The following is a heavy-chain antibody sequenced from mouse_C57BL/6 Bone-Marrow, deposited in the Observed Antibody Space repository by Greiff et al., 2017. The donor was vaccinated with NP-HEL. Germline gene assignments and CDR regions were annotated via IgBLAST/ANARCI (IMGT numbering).Heavy chain of an antibody. CDR1: GYTFTSYW. V-gene: IGHV1-52*01. CDR2: IDPYDSET. Sequence: QVQLKQPGAELVRPGSSVKLSCKASGYTFTSYWMHWVKQRPIQGLEWIGNIDPYDSETNYNQKFKDKATLTVDKSSSTAYMQLSSLTSEDSAVYYCARGGTTVVNYYAMDYWGQGTSVTVSS. CDR3: ARGGTTVVNYYAMDY. D-gene: IGHD1-1*01. J-gene: IGHJ4*01.